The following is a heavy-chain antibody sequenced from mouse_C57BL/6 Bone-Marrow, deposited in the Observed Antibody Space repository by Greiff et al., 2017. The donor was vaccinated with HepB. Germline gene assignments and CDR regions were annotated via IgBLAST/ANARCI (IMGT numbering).Heavy chain of an antibody. J-gene: IGHJ4*01. CDR2: IYPRSGNT. D-gene: IGHD1-3*01. CDR3: AREGAPYAMDY. Sequence: QVQLKESGAELARPGASVKLSCKASGYTFTSYGISWVKQRTGQGLEWIGEIYPRSGNTYYNEKFKGKATLTADKSSSTAYMELRSLTSEDSAVYFCAREGAPYAMDYWGQGTSVTVSS. CDR1: GYTFTSYG. V-gene: IGHV1-81*01.